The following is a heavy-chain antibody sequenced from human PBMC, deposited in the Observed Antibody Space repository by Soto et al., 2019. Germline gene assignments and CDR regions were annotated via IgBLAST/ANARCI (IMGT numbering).Heavy chain of an antibody. Sequence: PSETLSLTCAVYGGSFSGYYGSWIRQPPGKGLEWIGEINHSGSTNYNPSLKSRVTISVDTSKNQFSLKLSSVTAADTAVYYCAREYGSGSYQVPWFDPWGQGTLVTVSS. CDR1: GGSFSGYY. CDR2: INHSGST. V-gene: IGHV4-34*01. CDR3: AREYGSGSYQVPWFDP. J-gene: IGHJ5*02. D-gene: IGHD3-10*01.